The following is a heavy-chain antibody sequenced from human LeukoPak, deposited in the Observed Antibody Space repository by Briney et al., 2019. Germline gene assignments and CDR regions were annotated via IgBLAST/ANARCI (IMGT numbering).Heavy chain of an antibody. CDR1: RFTFSRSW. CDR2: IKCDGSEK. J-gene: IGHJ4*02. D-gene: IGHD3-9*01. CDR3: ARVDEGFDS. Sequence: GGSLRLSCAASRFTFSRSWLHWVCQAPEKGLEWVADIKCDGSEKNYLESLKGRLTISRDNAKNPLYLQVNSLRAEDTAVYYCARVDEGFDSWGQGTLVTVSS. V-gene: IGHV3-52*01.